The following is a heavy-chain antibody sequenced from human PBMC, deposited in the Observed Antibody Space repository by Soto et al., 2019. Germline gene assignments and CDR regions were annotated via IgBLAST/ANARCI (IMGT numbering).Heavy chain of an antibody. CDR1: GFTFSNAW. J-gene: IGHJ6*01. CDR3: TSRLNNYYYYGMDV. CDR2: IKSKTDGGTT. Sequence: PWGSLRLSCAASGFTFSNAWINWVRQAPGKGLEWVGRIKSKTDGGTTDFAAPVKGRFAISRDDSKNTAYLQMNSLKTEDTAVYYCTSRLNNYYYYGMDVWGQGTTVTVSS. V-gene: IGHV3-15*07. D-gene: IGHD3-22*01.